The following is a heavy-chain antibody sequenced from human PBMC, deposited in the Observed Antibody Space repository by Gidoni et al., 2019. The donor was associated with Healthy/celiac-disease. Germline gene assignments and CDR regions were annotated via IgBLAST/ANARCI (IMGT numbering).Heavy chain of an antibody. Sequence: QVQLVQSGAEVKKPGASVKVSCKASGYTFTGYYLHWVRQAPGQGLEWMGWINPNSGGTNYAQKFQGRVTMTRDTSISTAYMELSRLRSDDTAVYYCARVGWFGELSFLTGREGYFDLWGRGTLVTVSS. CDR2: INPNSGGT. V-gene: IGHV1-2*02. CDR1: GYTFTGYY. J-gene: IGHJ2*01. D-gene: IGHD3-10*01. CDR3: ARVGWFGELSFLTGREGYFDL.